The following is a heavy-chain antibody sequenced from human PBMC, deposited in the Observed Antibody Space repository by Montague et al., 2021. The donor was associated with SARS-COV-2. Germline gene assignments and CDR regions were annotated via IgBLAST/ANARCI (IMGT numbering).Heavy chain of an antibody. CDR3: ARQNGNDSPRSADDIHGVLKLWELWFGESFDY. Sequence: SETLSLTCTVSGGSISSSSYYWGWIRQPPGKGLEWIGSIYYSGSTYYNPSLKSRVTISVDTSKNQFSLKLSSVTAADTAVYYCARQNGNDSPRSADDIHGVLKLWELWFGESFDYGGQGTLVTVSS. CDR2: IYYSGST. J-gene: IGHJ4*02. CDR1: GGSISSSSYY. D-gene: IGHD3-10*01. V-gene: IGHV4-39*01.